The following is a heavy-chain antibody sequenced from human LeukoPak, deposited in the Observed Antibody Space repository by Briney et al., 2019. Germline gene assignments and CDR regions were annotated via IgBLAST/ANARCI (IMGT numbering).Heavy chain of an antibody. CDR3: ARGRHYHTGILEEAY. V-gene: IGHV4-39*07. Sequence: SETLSLTCTVSGGSISSSSYYWAWIRQPPGKGLEWIGSIYYSGSTYYNPSLKSRVTISVDTSKNQLSLKLSSVTAADTAVYYCARGRHYHTGILEEAYWGQGTLVTVSS. CDR1: GGSISSSSYY. CDR2: IYYSGST. D-gene: IGHD3-10*01. J-gene: IGHJ4*02.